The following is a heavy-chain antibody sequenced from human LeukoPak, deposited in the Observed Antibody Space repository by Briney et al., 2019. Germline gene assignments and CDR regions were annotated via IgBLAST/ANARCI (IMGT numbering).Heavy chain of an antibody. J-gene: IGHJ4*02. Sequence: PSETLSLTCAVYGGSFSGYYWSWIRQPPGKGLEWIGEINHSGSTNYNPSLKSRVTISVDTSKNQFSLKLSSVTAADTAVYYCARQDFGSGILPGYWGQGTLVTVSS. CDR3: ARQDFGSGILPGY. CDR2: INHSGST. CDR1: GGSFSGYY. V-gene: IGHV4-34*01. D-gene: IGHD3-10*01.